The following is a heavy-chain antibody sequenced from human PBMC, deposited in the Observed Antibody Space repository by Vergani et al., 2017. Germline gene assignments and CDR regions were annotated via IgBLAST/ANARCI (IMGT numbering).Heavy chain of an antibody. CDR3: ARGHPRNSADEIYCFDY. Sequence: QVQLVQSGAEVKKPGSSVKVSCKASGGTFSSYTISWVRQAPGQGLEWMGRIIPILGIANYAQKFQGRVTITADKSTSTAYMELSNLRSEDTAVYYCARGHPRNSADEIYCFDYWGQGALVIVCS. CDR2: IIPILGIA. D-gene: IGHD2-8*02. CDR1: GGTFSSYT. J-gene: IGHJ4*02. V-gene: IGHV1-69*02.